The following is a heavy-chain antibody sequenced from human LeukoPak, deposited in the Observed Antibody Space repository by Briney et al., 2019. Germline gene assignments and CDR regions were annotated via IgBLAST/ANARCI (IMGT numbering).Heavy chain of an antibody. CDR2: ISYDGSNK. V-gene: IGHV3-30-3*01. J-gene: IGHJ4*02. CDR1: GFTFSSYA. D-gene: IGHD4-17*01. Sequence: GGSLRLSCAASGFTFSSYAMHWVRQAPGKGLEWVAVISYDGSNKYYADSVKGRFTISRDNSKNTLYLQMNSLRAEDTAVYCCARDGAHYGDYDDWGQGTLVTVSS. CDR3: ARDGAHYGDYDD.